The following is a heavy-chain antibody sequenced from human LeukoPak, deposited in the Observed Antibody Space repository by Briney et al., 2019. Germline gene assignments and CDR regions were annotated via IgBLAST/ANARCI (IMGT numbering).Heavy chain of an antibody. CDR2: IYYSGST. V-gene: IGHV4-30-4*01. Sequence: NPSQTLSLTCTVSGGSISSGDYYWSWIRQPPGKGLEWIGYIYYSGSTYYNPSLKSRVTISVDTSKNQFSLKLSSVTAADTAVYYCAGTYDSSALVDPWGQGTLVTVSS. D-gene: IGHD3-22*01. CDR3: AGTYDSSALVDP. J-gene: IGHJ5*02. CDR1: GGSISSGDYY.